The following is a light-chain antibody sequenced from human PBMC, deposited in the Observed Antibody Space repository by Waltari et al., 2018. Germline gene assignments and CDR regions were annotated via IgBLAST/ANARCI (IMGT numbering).Light chain of an antibody. Sequence: HSVLTQPPSVSGAPGQRVTIPCTGSSSNVGAGYDVHWYQQHPGTAPNHLIYDNADRPSGVPDRFSGSKSGTSASLAITGLQAEDEADYYCQSYDSSLSSWVFGGGTKLTVL. CDR3: QSYDSSLSSWV. V-gene: IGLV1-40*01. CDR2: DNA. CDR1: SSNVGAGYD. J-gene: IGLJ3*02.